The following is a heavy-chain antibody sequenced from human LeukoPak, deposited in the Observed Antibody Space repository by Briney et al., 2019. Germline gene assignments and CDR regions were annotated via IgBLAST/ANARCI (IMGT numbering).Heavy chain of an antibody. Sequence: PSETLSLTCTVSGYSISSGYYWGWIRQPPGKGLGWIGSIYHSGSTYYNPSLKSRVTISVDTSKNQFSLKLSSVTAADTAVYYCARIDYYGSGSYVDYWGQGTLVTVSS. CDR1: GYSISSGYY. D-gene: IGHD3-10*01. J-gene: IGHJ4*02. CDR2: IYHSGST. CDR3: ARIDYYGSGSYVDY. V-gene: IGHV4-38-2*02.